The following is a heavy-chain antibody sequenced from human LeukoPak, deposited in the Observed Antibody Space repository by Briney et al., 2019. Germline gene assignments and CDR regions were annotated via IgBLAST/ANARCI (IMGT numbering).Heavy chain of an antibody. CDR3: AGERKGRGATLFDY. D-gene: IGHD1-26*01. CDR2: INPNSGGT. Sequence: ASVKVSCKASGYTFTGYYMHWVRQAPGQGLEWMGWINPNSGGTNYAQKFQGRVTITRDTSISTAYMELSRLRSDDTAVDYFAGERKGRGATLFDYWGQGTLVTVSS. V-gene: IGHV1-2*02. CDR1: GYTFTGYY. J-gene: IGHJ4*02.